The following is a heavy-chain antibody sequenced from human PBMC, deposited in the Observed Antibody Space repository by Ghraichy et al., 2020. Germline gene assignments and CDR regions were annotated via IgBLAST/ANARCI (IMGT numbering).Heavy chain of an antibody. CDR1: GLTLTSNG. CDR2: MSYDGTIT. J-gene: IGHJ3*02. D-gene: IGHD2-15*01. V-gene: IGHV3-30*18. CDR3: AKDGKGGYCTGGDCYSGAFDI. Sequence: LSLTCAASGLTLTSNGMHWVRQAPGKGLEWVAIMSYDGTITYYADFVKGRFTISRDTSKNTLFLQMDSLRAEDTAVYYCAKDGKGGYCTGGDCYSGAFDIWGRGTMVTVSS.